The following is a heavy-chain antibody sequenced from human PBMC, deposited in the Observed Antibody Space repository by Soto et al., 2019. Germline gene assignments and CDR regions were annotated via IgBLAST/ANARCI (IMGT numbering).Heavy chain of an antibody. D-gene: IGHD2-15*01. CDR2: ISSNGGSA. CDR1: GFTFRNYA. J-gene: IGHJ6*02. Sequence: GGSLRLSCAAAGFTFRNYAMNWVRQAPGKGLELVSSISSNGGSAYYADSVKGRFTISRDNSKNTLYLQMNSLRADDTAVYYCARGYCSAVGCYVHYYYGFDVWGQRTTVTVSS. V-gene: IGHV3-23*01. CDR3: ARGYCSAVGCYVHYYYGFDV.